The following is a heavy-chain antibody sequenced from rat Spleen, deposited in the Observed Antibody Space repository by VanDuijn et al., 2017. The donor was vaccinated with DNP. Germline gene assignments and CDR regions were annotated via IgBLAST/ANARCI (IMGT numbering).Heavy chain of an antibody. CDR1: EFTFSYYD. CDR2: VTYDGSKT. J-gene: IGHJ4*01. V-gene: IGHV5S10*01. CDR3: ATELPGYRGMDA. D-gene: IGHD1-4*01. Sequence: EVQLVESVGDLVQPGRSLKLSCTGSEFTFSYYDMAWVRQAPTKGLEWVATVTYDGSKTYYRDSVKGRFTISRDNAKSTLYLQMDSLWSEDTATYYCATELPGYRGMDAWGQGTSVTVSS.